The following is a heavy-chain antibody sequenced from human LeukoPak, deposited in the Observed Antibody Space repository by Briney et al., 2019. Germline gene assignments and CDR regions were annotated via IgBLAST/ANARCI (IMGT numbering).Heavy chain of an antibody. V-gene: IGHV1-18*01. Sequence: ASVKVSCKASGFSFNSYGITCVRQAPGQGLEWMGWISGFNGDTDYAQRLQGRVTLDTDTPTSTAYMELRRLRSDDTAVYYCARDQKVGQTCNSGWLDHWGQGTLVTVSS. J-gene: IGHJ4*02. D-gene: IGHD6-19*01. CDR1: GFSFNSYG. CDR2: ISGFNGDT. CDR3: ARDQKVGQTCNSGWLDH.